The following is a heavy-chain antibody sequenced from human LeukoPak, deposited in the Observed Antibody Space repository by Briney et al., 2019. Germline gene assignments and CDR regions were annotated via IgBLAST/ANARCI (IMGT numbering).Heavy chain of an antibody. V-gene: IGHV1-2*02. CDR1: GYTFTGYY. CDR2: INPNSGGT. CDR3: AKPHPIGVVLPPLDY. D-gene: IGHD3-3*01. J-gene: IGHJ4*02. Sequence: ASVKVSCKASGYTFTGYYMHWVRQAPGQGLEWMGWINPNSGGTNYAQKFQGRVTMTRDTSISTAYMELSRLRSDDTAVYYCAKPHPIGVVLPPLDYWGQGTLVTVSS.